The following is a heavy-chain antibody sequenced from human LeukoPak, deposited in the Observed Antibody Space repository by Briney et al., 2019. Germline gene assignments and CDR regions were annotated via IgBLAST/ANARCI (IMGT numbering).Heavy chain of an antibody. D-gene: IGHD3-22*01. Sequence: GESLKISCKGSGYRITSYWIGWVRQMPGKGLEWMGIIYPGDSDTSHSPSFQGPVTISADKSISTAYLQWTSLKASDTAMYYCAILGEYYYDSSGYSFDYWGQGTLVTVSA. CDR3: AILGEYYYDSSGYSFDY. V-gene: IGHV5-51*01. J-gene: IGHJ4*02. CDR1: GYRITSYW. CDR2: IYPGDSDT.